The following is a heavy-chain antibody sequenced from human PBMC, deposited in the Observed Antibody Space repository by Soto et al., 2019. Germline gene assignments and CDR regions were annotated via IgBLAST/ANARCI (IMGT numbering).Heavy chain of an antibody. CDR3: ASLRIQV. J-gene: IGHJ1*01. Sequence: GGSLRLSCAGSGFTFGNYWMNWVRQAPGKGLEWVANIKPDGSDQYYVDSVRGRFTISRDNTKNSLYLQMNSLRPEDTAVYYCASLRIQVWGQGTLVTVSS. CDR2: IKPDGSDQ. V-gene: IGHV3-7*01. CDR1: GFTFGNYW.